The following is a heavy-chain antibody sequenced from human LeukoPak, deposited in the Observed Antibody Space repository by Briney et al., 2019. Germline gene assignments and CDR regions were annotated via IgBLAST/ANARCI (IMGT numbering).Heavy chain of an antibody. Sequence: GGSLRLSCAASGFTFSIYGMHWVRQAPGKGLEWVAVIWNDGSNKYYADSVKGRFTISRDNSKNTLYLQMNSLRAEDTAVYYCAKDGYDYGQFDYWGQGTLVTVSS. CDR2: IWNDGSNK. CDR1: GFTFSIYG. CDR3: AKDGYDYGQFDY. D-gene: IGHD5-18*01. V-gene: IGHV3-33*06. J-gene: IGHJ4*02.